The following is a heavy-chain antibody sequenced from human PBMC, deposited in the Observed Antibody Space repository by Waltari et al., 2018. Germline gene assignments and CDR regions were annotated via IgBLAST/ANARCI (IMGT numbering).Heavy chain of an antibody. J-gene: IGHJ4*02. V-gene: IGHV4-59*13. Sequence: QVQLQESGPGLGKPSETLSLTCTVSGGSSSSYYWNWIRQPPGKGLEWLGYIYYSGSTNYNPSLKSRVTISVDTSKNQFSLKLSSVTAADTAVYYCARGGHYDILMDYWGQGTLVTVSS. CDR2: IYYSGST. CDR1: GGSSSSYY. D-gene: IGHD3-9*01. CDR3: ARGGHYDILMDY.